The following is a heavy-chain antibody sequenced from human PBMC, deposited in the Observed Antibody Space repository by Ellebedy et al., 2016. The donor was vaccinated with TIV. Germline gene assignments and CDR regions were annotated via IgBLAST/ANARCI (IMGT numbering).Heavy chain of an antibody. CDR2: IWYDGSNK. D-gene: IGHD1-26*01. Sequence: PGGSLRLSCAASGFTFSSYGMHWVRQAPGKGLEWVAVIWYDGSNKYYADSVKGRFTISRDNSKNTLYLQMNSLRAEDTAVYYCARTGYKVRAPDPFDIWGQGTLVTVSS. CDR3: ARTGYKVRAPDPFDI. CDR1: GFTFSSYG. V-gene: IGHV3-33*01. J-gene: IGHJ3*02.